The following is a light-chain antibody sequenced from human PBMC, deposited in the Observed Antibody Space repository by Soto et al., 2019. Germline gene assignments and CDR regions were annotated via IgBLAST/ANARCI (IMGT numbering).Light chain of an antibody. CDR2: DES. CDR3: QKYGDSPLT. Sequence: EIVLTQSPGTLSLSPGDSATLSCRASQSVSSSFLAWYQQKPGQAPRLLIFDESSRATGIPDRLTGSGSGTDFDLTISRLEPEDFGVYYCQKYGDSPLTSGPGTKVDIK. V-gene: IGKV3-20*01. CDR1: QSVSSSF. J-gene: IGKJ3*01.